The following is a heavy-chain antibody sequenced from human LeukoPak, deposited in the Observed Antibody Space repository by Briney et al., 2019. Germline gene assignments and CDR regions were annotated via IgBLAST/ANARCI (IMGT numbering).Heavy chain of an antibody. CDR2: IYSDNT. Sequence: GGSLRLSCTVSGFTVSSNSMSWVRQAPGKGLERVSFIYSDNTHYSDSVKGRFTIPRDNSKNTLYLQMNSLRAEDTAVYYCAKGGSYRSQPYFDYWGQGTPVTVSS. J-gene: IGHJ4*02. D-gene: IGHD3-16*02. CDR1: GFTVSSNS. V-gene: IGHV3-53*01. CDR3: AKGGSYRSQPYFDY.